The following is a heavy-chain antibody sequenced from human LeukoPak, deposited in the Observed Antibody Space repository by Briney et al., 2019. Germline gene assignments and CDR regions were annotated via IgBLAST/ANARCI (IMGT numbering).Heavy chain of an antibody. J-gene: IGHJ4*02. CDR1: GGSISSYY. Sequence: SETLSLTCTVSGGSISSYYWSWIRQPPGKGLEWIGYIYYSGSTSYNPSLKSRVTISVDTSKNQFSLKLSSVTAADTAVYYCARTYCSGGSCYSDYWGQGTLVTVSS. CDR2: IYYSGST. D-gene: IGHD2-15*01. V-gene: IGHV4-59*01. CDR3: ARTYCSGGSCYSDY.